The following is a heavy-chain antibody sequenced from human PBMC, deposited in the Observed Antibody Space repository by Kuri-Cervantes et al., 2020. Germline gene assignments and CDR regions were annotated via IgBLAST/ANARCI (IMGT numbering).Heavy chain of an antibody. J-gene: IGHJ6*03. V-gene: IGHV4-59*01. Sequence: SETLSLTCSVSGDSISRYYWSWIRQPPGKGLEWIGCIYYSGSINYNPSLKSRVTLSVDTSKNQFSLNLTSVTAADTAIYYCARGFCSGGSCYYYYYYYNMDVWGKGTTVTVSS. D-gene: IGHD2-15*01. CDR2: IYYSGSI. CDR1: GDSISRYY. CDR3: ARGFCSGGSCYYYYYYYNMDV.